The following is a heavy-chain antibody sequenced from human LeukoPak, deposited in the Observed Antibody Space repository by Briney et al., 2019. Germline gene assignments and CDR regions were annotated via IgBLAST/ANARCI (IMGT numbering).Heavy chain of an antibody. CDR3: AKDLLRWAFDI. Sequence: GGPLRLSFAASGFTFSSYAMSWVRQAPGKGLEWVSGISGSGGSTYHADSVKGRFTISRDNSKNTLYLQMNSLRVEDTAVYYCAKDLLRWAFDIWGQGTMVTVSS. D-gene: IGHD4-23*01. CDR2: ISGSGGST. CDR1: GFTFSSYA. J-gene: IGHJ3*02. V-gene: IGHV3-23*01.